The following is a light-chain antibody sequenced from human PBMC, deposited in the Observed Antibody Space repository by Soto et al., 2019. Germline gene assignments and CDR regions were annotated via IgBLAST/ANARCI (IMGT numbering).Light chain of an antibody. V-gene: IGLV2-8*01. CDR3: CSYAGTVAYV. Sequence: QSVLTQPPSASGSPGQSVTISCTGTSNDVGSYNYVSWYQQHPGKAPKLMIYEVTKRPSGVPDRFSGSKSGNTASLTVSGLQADDEADYFCCSYAGTVAYVFGTG. J-gene: IGLJ1*01. CDR1: SNDVGSYNY. CDR2: EVT.